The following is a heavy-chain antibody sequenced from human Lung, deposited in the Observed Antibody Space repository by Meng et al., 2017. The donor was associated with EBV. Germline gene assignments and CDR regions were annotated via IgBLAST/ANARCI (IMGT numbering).Heavy chain of an antibody. Sequence: EVQLVESGGXLVEPGGSXRLSCAASGFIFNNYRMNWVRQAPGKGLEWVSVIDYGGISTYYADSVKGRFTISRDNAKNSVSLQMNNLRAEDTAVYYCVREEYDPRDFWGQGTLVTVSS. CDR1: GFIFNNYR. CDR3: VREEYDPRDF. CDR2: IDYGGIST. J-gene: IGHJ4*02. V-gene: IGHV3-21*01. D-gene: IGHD3-16*01.